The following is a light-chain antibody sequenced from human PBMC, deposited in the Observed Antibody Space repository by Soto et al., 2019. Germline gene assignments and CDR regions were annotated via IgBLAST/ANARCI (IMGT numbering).Light chain of an antibody. CDR1: QRISNY. V-gene: IGKV1-39*01. CDR2: AAS. J-gene: IGKJ4*02. Sequence: IQMTQSPSSLSASLGDRVTITCRASQRISNYLNWYQQKPGKAPKLLISAASNLQSGVPSRFSGSVSGTDFTLTINTLQPDDSATYYCQQTSNTLGTFGGGTKVDIK. CDR3: QQTSNTLGT.